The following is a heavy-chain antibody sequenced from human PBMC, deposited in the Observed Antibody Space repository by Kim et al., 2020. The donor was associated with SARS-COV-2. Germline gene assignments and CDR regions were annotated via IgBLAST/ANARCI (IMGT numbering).Heavy chain of an antibody. CDR3: ARDVVATYYYYGMDV. J-gene: IGHJ6*02. CDR1: GYTFTGYY. Sequence: ASVKVSCKASGYTFTGYYMHWVRQAPGQGLEWMGRINPNSGGTNYAQKFQGRVTMTRDTSISTAYMELSRLRSDDTAVYYCARDVVATYYYYGMDVWGQGTTVTVSS. D-gene: IGHD5-12*01. CDR2: INPNSGGT. V-gene: IGHV1-2*06.